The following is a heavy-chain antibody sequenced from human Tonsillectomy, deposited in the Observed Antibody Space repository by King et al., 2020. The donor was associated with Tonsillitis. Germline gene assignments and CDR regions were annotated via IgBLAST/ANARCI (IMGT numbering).Heavy chain of an antibody. J-gene: IGHJ4*02. CDR1: GFTFSSYA. V-gene: IGHV3-23*04. CDR3: AKGGCSSTSCYYDCDY. D-gene: IGHD2-2*01. Sequence: VQLVESGGGLVQPGGSLRLSCAASGFTFSSYAMSWVRQAPGKGLEWVAAISGSGGSTYYADSVKGRFTTARTNSKNTLYLQMNSLRAEDTAVYYCAKGGCSSTSCYYDCDYWGQGTLVTVSS. CDR2: ISGSGGST.